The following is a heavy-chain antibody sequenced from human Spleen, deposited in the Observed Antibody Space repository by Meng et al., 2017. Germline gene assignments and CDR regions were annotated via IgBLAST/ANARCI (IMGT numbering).Heavy chain of an antibody. CDR3: ARGERYYDSSGYYYGDGDY. Sequence: ASVKISCKASGYTFTSYGISWVRQAPGQGLEWMGWISAYNGNTNYAQKLQGRVTMTTDTSTSTAYMKLRSLRSDDTAVYYCARGERYYDSSGYYYGDGDYWGQGTLVTVSS. CDR2: ISAYNGNT. J-gene: IGHJ4*02. V-gene: IGHV1-18*01. CDR1: GYTFTSYG. D-gene: IGHD3-22*01.